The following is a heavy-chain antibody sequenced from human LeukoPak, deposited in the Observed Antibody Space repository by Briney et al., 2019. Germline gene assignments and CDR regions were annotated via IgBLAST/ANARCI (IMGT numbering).Heavy chain of an antibody. J-gene: IGHJ4*02. Sequence: GGSLRLSCAASGFTFSSYAMHWVRQAPGKGLEWVAVISYDGSNKYYADSVKGRFTISRDNSKNTLYLQMNSLRAEDTAVYYCARDHTTALDYWGQGTLVTFSS. V-gene: IGHV3-30-3*01. CDR2: ISYDGSNK. CDR3: ARDHTTALDY. CDR1: GFTFSSYA. D-gene: IGHD4-17*01.